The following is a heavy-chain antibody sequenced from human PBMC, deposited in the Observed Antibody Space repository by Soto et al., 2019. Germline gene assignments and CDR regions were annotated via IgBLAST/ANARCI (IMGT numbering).Heavy chain of an antibody. CDR1: GGSISSGGYY. CDR3: ARGEVRTTFRH. V-gene: IGHV4-31*03. J-gene: IGHJ4*02. Sequence: QVQLQESGRGLVKASQTLSLTCTVSGGSISSGGYYWSWIRQHPGKGLEWIGYIYHSGSTYYSPSLKRRLSISGDTSKYQLSLTLTSVTAADTAMYYCARGEVRTTFRHWGQGTLVTVSS. D-gene: IGHD3-10*01. CDR2: IYHSGST.